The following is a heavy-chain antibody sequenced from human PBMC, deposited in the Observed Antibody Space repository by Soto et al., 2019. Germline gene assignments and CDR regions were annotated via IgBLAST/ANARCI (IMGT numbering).Heavy chain of an antibody. CDR1: GFTFSSYW. CDR2: INSDGSST. Sequence: GGSLRLSCAASGFTFSSYWMHWVRQAPGKGLVWVSRINSDGSSTSYADSVKGRFTISRDNAKNTLYLQMNSLRAEDTAVYYCARALGCSSTSCYGFYDGMDFWGQGTTVTVSS. CDR3: ARALGCSSTSCYGFYDGMDF. V-gene: IGHV3-74*01. D-gene: IGHD2-2*01. J-gene: IGHJ6*02.